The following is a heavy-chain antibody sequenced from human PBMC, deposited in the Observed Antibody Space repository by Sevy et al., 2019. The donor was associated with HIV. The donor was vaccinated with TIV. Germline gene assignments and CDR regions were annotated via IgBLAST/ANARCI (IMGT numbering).Heavy chain of an antibody. CDR2: ISWNSGSI. V-gene: IGHV3-9*01. CDR3: AKGIAVAPYYYYYGMDV. J-gene: IGHJ6*02. CDR1: GFTFDDYA. Sequence: GGCLRLSCAASGFTFDDYAMHWVRQAPGKGLEWVSGISWNSGSIGYADSVKGRFTISRDNAKNSLYLQMNSLRAEDTALYYCAKGIAVAPYYYYYGMDVWGQGTTVTVSS. D-gene: IGHD6-19*01.